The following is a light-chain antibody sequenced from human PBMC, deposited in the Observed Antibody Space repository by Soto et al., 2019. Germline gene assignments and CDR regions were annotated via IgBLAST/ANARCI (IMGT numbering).Light chain of an antibody. V-gene: IGLV2-11*01. Sequence: QSALTQPRSVSGSPGQSVTISCTGTSSDVGDYNYVSWYQQHPGKAPKLMIYDVSKRPSGVPDRFSGSKSGNTASLTISGLQAEDEADYYCCSYTRSSKVVFGGGTKLTVL. CDR3: CSYTRSSKVV. CDR1: SSDVGDYNY. J-gene: IGLJ2*01. CDR2: DVS.